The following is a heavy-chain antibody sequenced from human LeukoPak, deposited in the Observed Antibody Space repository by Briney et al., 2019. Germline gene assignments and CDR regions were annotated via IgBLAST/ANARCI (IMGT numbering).Heavy chain of an antibody. D-gene: IGHD1-26*01. Sequence: ASVKVSCKASGYTFTDYYMHWVRQAPGQGLEWMGRINPNSGGTNYAQKFQGRVTMTRDTSISTAYMELSRLRSDDTAVYYCATGEIVGATNFDYWGRGTLATVSS. J-gene: IGHJ4*02. CDR3: ATGEIVGATNFDY. CDR1: GYTFTDYY. CDR2: INPNSGGT. V-gene: IGHV1-2*06.